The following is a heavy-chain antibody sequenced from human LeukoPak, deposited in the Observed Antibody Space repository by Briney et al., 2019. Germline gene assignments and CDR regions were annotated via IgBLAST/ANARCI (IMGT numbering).Heavy chain of an antibody. CDR1: GYTFTDYY. CDR3: TREARVGNWFDP. V-gene: IGHV1-2*02. CDR2: INPDNGGT. J-gene: IGHJ5*02. D-gene: IGHD2-2*01. Sequence: ASVKVSCRASGYTFTDYYIHWVRQAPGQGLAWMGWINPDNGGTNYAQKFQGRVTMTRDTSIRTVYMDLSRLRSDDTAVFYCTREARVGNWFDPWGQGTQVTVPS.